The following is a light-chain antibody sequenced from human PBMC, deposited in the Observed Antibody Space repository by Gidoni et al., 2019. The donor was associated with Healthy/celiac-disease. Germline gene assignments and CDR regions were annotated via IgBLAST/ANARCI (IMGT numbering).Light chain of an antibody. CDR1: QSVLYSSNNKNF. CDR3: QQYYSTPFT. V-gene: IGKV4-1*01. J-gene: IGKJ4*01. Sequence: DIVLTQSPDSLSVSLGERATINCKSRQSVLYSSNNKNFLAWYQQTPGQPPKLLIYWASTREAGVPERFSGSGSGTDFTLTISRLQAEDVAVYYCQQYYSTPFTFGGGTKVEIK. CDR2: WAS.